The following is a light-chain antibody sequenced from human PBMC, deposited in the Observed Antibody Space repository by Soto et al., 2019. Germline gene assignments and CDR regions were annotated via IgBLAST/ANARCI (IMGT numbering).Light chain of an antibody. CDR3: QQFNVYPYT. J-gene: IGKJ2*01. Sequence: DIQMTQSPSILSASVGDTVTITCRASQSFGNWMAGYQHTPGKVPNLLIYRGSLLQSGVPSRFSGSGSGTEFTLTIVSLQPDDFAVYYCQQFNVYPYTFGRGTKLEIK. CDR1: QSFGNW. CDR2: RGS. V-gene: IGKV1-5*03.